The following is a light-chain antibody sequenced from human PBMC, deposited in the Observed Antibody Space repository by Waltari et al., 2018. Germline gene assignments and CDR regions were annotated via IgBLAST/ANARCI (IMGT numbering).Light chain of an antibody. CDR3: QKYVNLPAT. CDR2: DAS. J-gene: IGKJ1*01. V-gene: IGKV3-20*01. Sequence: CRASQSVSKYLAWYQQRPGQAPRLLIYDASIRATGIPDRFSGSGSGTDFSLTISRLEPEDFAVYYCQKYVNLPATFGQGTKVEIK. CDR1: QSVSKY.